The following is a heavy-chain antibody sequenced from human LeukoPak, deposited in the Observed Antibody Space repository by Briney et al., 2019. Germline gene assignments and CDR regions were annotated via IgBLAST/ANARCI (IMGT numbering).Heavy chain of an antibody. CDR1: GGSICSYY. Sequence: SETPSLTCTVSGGSICSYYWSWIRQPPGKGLEWIGNIYYSERTNYHPALKSRVTISVDTSKNQFSLKLTSVTAADTAVYYCARHADGGTYPLDWWGQGTLVTVS. CDR2: IYYSERT. J-gene: IGHJ4*02. D-gene: IGHD1-26*01. CDR3: ARHADGGTYPLDW. V-gene: IGHV4-59*08.